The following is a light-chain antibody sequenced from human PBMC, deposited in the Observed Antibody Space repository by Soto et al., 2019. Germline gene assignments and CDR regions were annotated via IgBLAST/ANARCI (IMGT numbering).Light chain of an antibody. J-gene: IGLJ3*02. CDR2: DVN. CDR3: SSYTSRDTLV. Sequence: QSALTQPASVSGSPGQSITVSCTGTSSDVGGYDHVSWYHQHPGKAPKLIIYDVNIRPSGVSNRFSGSKSGNTASLAVSGLQAEDEADYYCSSYTSRDTLVFGGGTKLTVL. V-gene: IGLV2-14*03. CDR1: SSDVGGYDH.